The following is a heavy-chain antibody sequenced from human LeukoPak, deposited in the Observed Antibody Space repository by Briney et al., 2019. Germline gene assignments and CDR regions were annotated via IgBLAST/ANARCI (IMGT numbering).Heavy chain of an antibody. CDR1: GGSISSYY. CDR2: INHSGST. CDR3: ARKSQMVRGVIIYYYYGMDV. D-gene: IGHD3-10*01. J-gene: IGHJ6*02. Sequence: SETLSLTCTVSGGSISSYYWSWIRQPPGKGLEWIGEINHSGSTNYNPSLKSRVTISVDTSKNQFSLKLSSVTAADTAVYYCARKSQMVRGVIIYYYYGMDVWGQGTTVTVSS. V-gene: IGHV4-34*01.